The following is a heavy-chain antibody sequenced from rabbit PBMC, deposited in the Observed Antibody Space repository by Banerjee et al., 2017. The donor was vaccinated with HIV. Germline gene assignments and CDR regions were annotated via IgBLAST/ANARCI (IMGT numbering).Heavy chain of an antibody. J-gene: IGHJ4*01. CDR2: IYGGSSGST. CDR3: ARGVYIDYGGYGYATYFNL. D-gene: IGHD6-1*01. CDR1: GFTLSSYW. Sequence: QSLEESGGDLVKPGASLTLTCTASGFTLSSYWMCWVRQAPGKGLEWIACIYGGSSGSTYYASWAKGRFTISKTSSTTVTLQMTSLTAADTAIYFCARGVYIDYGGYGYATYFNLWGQGTLVTVS. V-gene: IGHV1S40*01.